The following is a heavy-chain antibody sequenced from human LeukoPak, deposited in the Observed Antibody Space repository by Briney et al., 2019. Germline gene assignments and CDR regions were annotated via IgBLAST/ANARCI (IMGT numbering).Heavy chain of an antibody. CDR3: TREWGRGGNSVDYFDY. J-gene: IGHJ4*02. CDR1: GDSVSSSSAA. V-gene: IGHV6-1*01. CDR2: TYYRSKWQS. Sequence: SQTLSLTCAISGDSVSSSSAAWTWIRQSPSRGLEWLGRTYYRSKWQSDYAVSVTSRIIINPDTSKNQFSLQLSSVTPEDTAVYYCTREWGRGGNSVDYFDYWGQGTLVTVSS. D-gene: IGHD4-23*01.